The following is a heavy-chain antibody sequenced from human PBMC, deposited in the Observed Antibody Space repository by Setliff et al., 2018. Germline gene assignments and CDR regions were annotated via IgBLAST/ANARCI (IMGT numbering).Heavy chain of an antibody. CDR3: ARVGDSSSWNY. Sequence: AASVKVSCKASGGTFSSYAISWVRQAPGQGREWMGGIIPIFGTANYAQKFQGRVTITTDESTSTAYMELSSLRSEDTAVYYCARVGDSSSWNYWGQGTLVTVSS. CDR2: IIPIFGTA. V-gene: IGHV1-69*05. CDR1: GGTFSSYA. D-gene: IGHD6-13*01. J-gene: IGHJ4*02.